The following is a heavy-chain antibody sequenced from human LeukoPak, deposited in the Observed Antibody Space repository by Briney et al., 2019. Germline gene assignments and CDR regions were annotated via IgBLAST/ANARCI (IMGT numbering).Heavy chain of an antibody. D-gene: IGHD2-15*01. CDR3: ARAPREYCSGGSCYGYFQH. CDR2: IIPILGIA. J-gene: IGHJ1*01. V-gene: IGHV1-69*04. CDR1: GGTFSSYA. Sequence: ASVKVSCKASGGTFSSYAISRVRQAPGQGLEWMGRIIPILGIANYAQKFQGRVTITADKSTSTAYMELSSLRSEDTAVYYCARAPREYCSGGSCYGYFQHWGQGTLVTVSS.